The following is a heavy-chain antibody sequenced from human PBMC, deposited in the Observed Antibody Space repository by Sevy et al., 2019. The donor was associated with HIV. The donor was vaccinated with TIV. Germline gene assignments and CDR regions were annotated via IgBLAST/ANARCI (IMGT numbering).Heavy chain of an antibody. Sequence: ASVKVSCKASGYTFTSQYMHWVRQAPGQGLEWMGIINPSGGITRYAQKFQGRVTMTRDTSTSTVYMELSSLRSEDTAVYYCARDSANYDILTGYYPFDYWGQGTLVTVSS. CDR2: INPSGGIT. D-gene: IGHD3-9*01. CDR3: ARDSANYDILTGYYPFDY. CDR1: GYTFTSQY. V-gene: IGHV1-46*01. J-gene: IGHJ4*02.